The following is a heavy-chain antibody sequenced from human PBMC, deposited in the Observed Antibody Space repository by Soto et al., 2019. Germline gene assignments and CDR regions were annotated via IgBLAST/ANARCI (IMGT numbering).Heavy chain of an antibody. J-gene: IGHJ6*02. CDR2: IYSGGST. CDR1: GFTVSSNY. V-gene: IGHV3-53*01. Sequence: GGSLRLSCASSGFTVSSNYMSWVRQAPGKGLEWVSVIYSGGSTYYADSVKGRFTISRDNSKNTLYLQMNSLRAEDTAVYYCARVGRSSPVAWHGMDVWGHGTKVTVS. D-gene: IGHD6-19*01. CDR3: ARVGRSSPVAWHGMDV.